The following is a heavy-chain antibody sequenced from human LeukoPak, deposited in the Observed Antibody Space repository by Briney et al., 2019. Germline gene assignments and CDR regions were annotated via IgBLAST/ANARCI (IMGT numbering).Heavy chain of an antibody. CDR1: GGSISSYY. V-gene: IGHV4-59*12. J-gene: IGHJ4*01. CDR3: ARDEGSSWYDYFDY. Sequence: SETLSLTCTVSGGSISSYYWSWIRQPPGPGLEWMGYIYYSGSTYYNPSLKSRVTISVDTSKNQFSLKLSSVTAADTAVYYCARDEGSSWYDYFDYWGQGTLVSVSS. D-gene: IGHD6-13*01. CDR2: IYYSGST.